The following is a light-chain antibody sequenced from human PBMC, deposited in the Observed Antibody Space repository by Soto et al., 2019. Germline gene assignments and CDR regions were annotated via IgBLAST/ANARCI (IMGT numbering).Light chain of an antibody. CDR1: QSISNY. J-gene: IGKJ1*01. CDR2: AAS. Sequence: DIQMTQSPSSLSASMGDRVTITCRASQSISNYLNWYQQKPGKAPKLLIYAASSLQSGVPSRFSGSGSGTDFTLTISSLQPEDFATYYCQQSYSTPPGTFGQGTKVDIK. CDR3: QQSYSTPPGT. V-gene: IGKV1-39*01.